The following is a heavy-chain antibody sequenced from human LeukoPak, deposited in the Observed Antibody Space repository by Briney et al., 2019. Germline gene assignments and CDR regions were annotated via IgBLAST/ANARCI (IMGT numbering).Heavy chain of an antibody. D-gene: IGHD5-12*01. CDR2: IYYSGST. Sequence: SETLSLTCTVSGGSISSSSYSWSWIRQPPGKGLEWIGYIYYSGSTNYNPSLKSRVTISVDTSKNQFSLKLSSVTAADTAVYYCARRKVEIAARRPYSGYDSAFDIWGQGTMVTVSS. CDR3: ARRKVEIAARRPYSGYDSAFDI. CDR1: GGSISSSSYS. V-gene: IGHV4-61*05. J-gene: IGHJ3*02.